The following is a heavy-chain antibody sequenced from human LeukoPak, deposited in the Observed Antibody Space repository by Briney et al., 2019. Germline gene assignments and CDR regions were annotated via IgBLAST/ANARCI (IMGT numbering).Heavy chain of an antibody. CDR2: ISSSGGWT. D-gene: IGHD1-14*01. V-gene: IGHV3-23*01. CDR1: GFTFSSYA. J-gene: IGHJ4*02. CDR3: ARDRNSPAKYYFDY. Sequence: GGSLRLSCAASGFTFSSYAMSWVRQAPGKGLEWVSAISSSGGWTCYADSVKGRFTISRDNSENTLYLQMNTLRAEDTAVYYCARDRNSPAKYYFDYWGQGTLVTVSS.